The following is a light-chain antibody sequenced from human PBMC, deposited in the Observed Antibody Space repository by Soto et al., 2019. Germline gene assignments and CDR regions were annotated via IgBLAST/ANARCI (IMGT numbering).Light chain of an antibody. Sequence: DIQMTQSPSSLSASVGDSFTITCRSSPSISSYLNWYQQKPGKAPKLLIYAASSLQSGVPSRFSGSGSGTDFTLTISSLQPEDFATYYCQQSYSTPRITFGQGTRLEIK. J-gene: IGKJ5*01. CDR1: PSISSY. CDR2: AAS. CDR3: QQSYSTPRIT. V-gene: IGKV1-39*01.